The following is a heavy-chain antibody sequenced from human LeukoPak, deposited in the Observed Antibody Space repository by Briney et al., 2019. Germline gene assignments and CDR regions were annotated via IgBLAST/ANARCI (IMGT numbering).Heavy chain of an antibody. CDR3: VPRNEWSCYMDV. D-gene: IGHD3-3*01. Sequence: PGGSLRLSCAASGLTSTNYAMSWVRQAPGKGLEWVSAISGSGGSTYYADSVKGRFTISRDNSKNTLYLQMNSLRAEDTAVYYCVPRNEWSCYMDVWGKGTTVTVSS. J-gene: IGHJ6*03. CDR2: ISGSGGST. V-gene: IGHV3-23*01. CDR1: GLTSTNYA.